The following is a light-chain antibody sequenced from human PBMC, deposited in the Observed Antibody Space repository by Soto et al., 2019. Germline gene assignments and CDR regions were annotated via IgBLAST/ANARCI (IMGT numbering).Light chain of an antibody. CDR2: GAS. J-gene: IGKJ4*01. Sequence: EIVLTQFPDTLSLSPGERATLSCRASQIVSSNYLAWYQQRPGQTPRLLIYGASSRATGVTDRFSGSGSGTDFNLTISRLEPEDFAVYYCQHFGDSPLLTFGGGTRVGIK. CDR3: QHFGDSPLLT. CDR1: QIVSSNY. V-gene: IGKV3-20*01.